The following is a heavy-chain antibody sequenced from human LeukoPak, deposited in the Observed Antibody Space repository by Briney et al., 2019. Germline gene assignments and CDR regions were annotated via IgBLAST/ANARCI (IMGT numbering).Heavy chain of an antibody. D-gene: IGHD5-18*01. J-gene: IGHJ6*03. V-gene: IGHV4-34*01. Sequence: KPSETPSLTCAVYGGSFSGYYWSWIRQPPGKGLEWIGEINHSGSTNYNPSLKSRVTISVDTSKNQFSLKLSSVTAADTAVYYCARAETATPYYYYYYMDVWGKGTTVTVSS. CDR2: INHSGST. CDR3: ARAETATPYYYYYYMDV. CDR1: GGSFSGYY.